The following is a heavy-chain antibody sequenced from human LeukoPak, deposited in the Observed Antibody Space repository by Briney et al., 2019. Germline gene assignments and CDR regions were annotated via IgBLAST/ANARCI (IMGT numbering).Heavy chain of an antibody. J-gene: IGHJ4*02. CDR2: INPSGGST. D-gene: IGHD6-13*01. CDR1: GYTFTSYY. V-gene: IGHV1-46*01. CDR3: ARDPVAAGTDFDY. Sequence: GASVKVSCKASGYTFTSYYMHWVRQAPGQGPEWMGIINPSGGSTSYAQKFQGRVTMTRDMSTSTVYMELSSLRSEDTAVYYCARDPVAAGTDFDYWGQGTLVTVSS.